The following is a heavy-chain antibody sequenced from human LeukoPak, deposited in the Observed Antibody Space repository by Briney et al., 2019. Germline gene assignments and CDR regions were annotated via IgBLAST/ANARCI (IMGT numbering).Heavy chain of an antibody. CDR2: IKQDGSEK. J-gene: IGHJ6*03. D-gene: IGHD3-16*02. V-gene: IGHV3-7*01. CDR3: ARDRGGIGCCMDV. CDR1: GFTFSSYW. Sequence: GGSLRLSCAASGFTFSSYWMSWVRQAPGRGLEWVANIKQDGSEKYYVDSVKGRFTISRDNAKNSLYLQMDSLRAEDTALYYCARDRGGIGCCMDVWGKGTTVTVSS.